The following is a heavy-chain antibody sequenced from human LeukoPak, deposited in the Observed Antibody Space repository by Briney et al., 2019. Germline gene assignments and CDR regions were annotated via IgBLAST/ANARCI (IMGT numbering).Heavy chain of an antibody. CDR3: ARDYCSSTSCQAVLDY. Sequence: GASVKVSCKASGYTFTGYYMHWVRQAPGQGLEWMGWINPNSGGTNYAQKFQGRVTMTRDTSISTAYMELSRLRSDDTAVYYCARDYCSSTSCQAVLDYWGQGTLVTVSS. CDR1: GYTFTGYY. CDR2: INPNSGGT. J-gene: IGHJ4*02. V-gene: IGHV1-2*02. D-gene: IGHD2-2*01.